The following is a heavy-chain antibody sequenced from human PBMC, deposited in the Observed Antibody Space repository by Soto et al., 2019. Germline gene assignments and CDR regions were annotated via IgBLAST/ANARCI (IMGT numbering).Heavy chain of an antibody. CDR2: IGSSGDRT. Sequence: ESGGGSVQPGGSLRLSCSASGFTFNNYAMIWVRQSPGKGLEWVSGIGSSGDRTFYADSARGRFTISRDNSKNILYLQMNNLRGEETAKYYWAKGGGGSSPKVENWGQGALVTVSS. CDR1: GFTFNNYA. CDR3: AKGGGGSSPKVEN. J-gene: IGHJ4*02. D-gene: IGHD3-16*01. V-gene: IGHV3-23*01.